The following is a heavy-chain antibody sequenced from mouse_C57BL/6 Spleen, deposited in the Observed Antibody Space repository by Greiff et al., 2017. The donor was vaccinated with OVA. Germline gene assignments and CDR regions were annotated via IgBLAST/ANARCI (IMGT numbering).Heavy chain of an antibody. D-gene: IGHD4-1*01. CDR3: AGIPLTGTRAMDY. CDR1: GFSLTSYA. Sequence: VQVVESGPGLVAPSQSLSITCTVSGFSLTSYAISWVRQPPGKGLEWLGVIWTGGGTNYNSALKSRLSISKDNSKSQVFLKMNSLQTDDTARYCCAGIPLTGTRAMDYGGQGTSVTVSS. CDR2: IWTGGGT. V-gene: IGHV2-9-1*01. J-gene: IGHJ4*01.